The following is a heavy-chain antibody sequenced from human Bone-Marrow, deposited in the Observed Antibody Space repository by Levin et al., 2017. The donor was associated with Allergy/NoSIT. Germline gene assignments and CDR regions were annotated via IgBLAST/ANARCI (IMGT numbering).Heavy chain of an antibody. Sequence: SQTLSLTCSVSGGSISSGTYYWSWIRQFPGKGLEWIGYISYGESTYYNPSLKTRVSISVDTSKNQVSLRLSYVTAADTAVYYCAAGSGWPFDYWGQGTHVTVSS. D-gene: IGHD6-19*01. V-gene: IGHV4-31*02. CDR1: GGSISSGTYY. J-gene: IGHJ4*02. CDR2: ISYGEST. CDR3: AAGSGWPFDY.